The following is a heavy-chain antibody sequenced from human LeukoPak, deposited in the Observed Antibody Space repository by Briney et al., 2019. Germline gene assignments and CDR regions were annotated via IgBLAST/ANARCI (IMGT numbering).Heavy chain of an antibody. J-gene: IGHJ4*02. V-gene: IGHV3-23*01. Sequence: GGSLRLSCAASGFTFSSYAMSWVRQAPGKGLEWVSSISGSGGSTYYADSMKGRFTISRDNSKNTLYLQMNSLRAEDTAVYYCAKDARIVMKVVVRGARPYYFDYWGQGTLVTVSS. CDR3: AKDARIVMKVVVRGARPYYFDY. D-gene: IGHD3-22*01. CDR2: ISGSGGST. CDR1: GFTFSSYA.